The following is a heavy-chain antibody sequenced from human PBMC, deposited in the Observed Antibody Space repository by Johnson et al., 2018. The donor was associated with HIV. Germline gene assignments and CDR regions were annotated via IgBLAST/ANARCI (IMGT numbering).Heavy chain of an antibody. CDR3: AKEGRGGAFDI. J-gene: IGHJ3*02. CDR2: ISWSSGMI. D-gene: IGHD2-15*01. CDR1: GFKFGDYA. Sequence: VQLVESGGGLVQPGGSLRLSCAASGFKFGDYAMHWVRQAPGKGLEWVSGISWSSGMIGYADSVKGRFTISRDNSKNTVYLQMNSLRPEDTAVYYCAKEGRGGAFDIWGQGTIVTVSS. V-gene: IGHV3-9*01.